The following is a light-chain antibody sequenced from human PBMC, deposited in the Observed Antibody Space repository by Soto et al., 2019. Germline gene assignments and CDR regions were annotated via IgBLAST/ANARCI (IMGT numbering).Light chain of an antibody. Sequence: HSVLTQPASVSGSPGQSITISCTGTSSDVGGYNYVSWYQQHPGKAPKLMIYEVSNRPSGVSNRFSASTSGNTASLTISGLQAEDEADYYCSSYTSSSSVVFGGGTKLTVL. V-gene: IGLV2-14*01. CDR1: SSDVGGYNY. J-gene: IGLJ2*01. CDR2: EVS. CDR3: SSYTSSSSVV.